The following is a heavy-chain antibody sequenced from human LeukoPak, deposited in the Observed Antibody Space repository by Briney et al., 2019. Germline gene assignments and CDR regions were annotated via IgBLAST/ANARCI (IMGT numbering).Heavy chain of an antibody. CDR1: GFTFSSYS. J-gene: IGHJ6*03. CDR3: ARDYGDYDYYYYYMDV. Sequence: GGSLRLSCAASGFTFSSYSMNWVRQAPGKGLEWVSYISSSSSTIYYADSVKGRFTISRDNAKNSLYLQMNSLRAEDTAVYYCARDYGDYDYYYYYMDVWGKGTTVTVSS. CDR2: ISSSSSTI. D-gene: IGHD4-17*01. V-gene: IGHV3-48*01.